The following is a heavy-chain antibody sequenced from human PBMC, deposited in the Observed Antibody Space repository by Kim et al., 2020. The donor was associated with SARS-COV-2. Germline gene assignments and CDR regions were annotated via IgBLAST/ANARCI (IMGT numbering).Heavy chain of an antibody. Sequence: GGSLRLSCAASGFTFRTYGMSWVRQAPGKGLEWVAVIWYDGSHKYYAESVKGRFAISRDNSKDILYLQMNSLRVEDTAVYYCASDAELDYTYWTGCRAGGLVDGWGRGKRVTV. V-gene: IGHV3-33*01. CDR3: ASDAELDYTYWTGCRAGGLVDG. CDR1: GFTFRTYG. CDR2: IWYDGSHK. D-gene: IGHD2-8*02. J-gene: IGHJ4*02.